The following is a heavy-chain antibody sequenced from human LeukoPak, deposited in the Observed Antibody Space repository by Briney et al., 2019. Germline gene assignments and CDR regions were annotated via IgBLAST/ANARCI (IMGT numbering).Heavy chain of an antibody. V-gene: IGHV4-39*01. Sequence: PSETLSLTCTVSGGSLSSTIYFWGWIRQPPGEGLEWIWGFSYSGSTYYNQSLKSRVTISVDASKNQYSLRLSSVTAADTAFYYCAGYGDYSPRYLDNWGQGTLVTVSS. CDR1: GGSLSSTIYF. J-gene: IGHJ4*02. D-gene: IGHD4-17*01. CDR3: AGYGDYSPRYLDN. CDR2: FSYSGST.